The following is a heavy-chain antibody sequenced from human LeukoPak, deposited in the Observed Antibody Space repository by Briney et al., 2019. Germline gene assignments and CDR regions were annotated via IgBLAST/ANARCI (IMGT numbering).Heavy chain of an antibody. CDR3: ARAGDGYNYYNYYYMDV. CDR2: INHSGST. V-gene: IGHV4-34*01. D-gene: IGHD5-24*01. CDR1: GGSFSDYY. J-gene: IGHJ6*03. Sequence: SETLSLTCAVYGGSFSDYYWSWIRQPPGKGLEWIGEINHSGSTNYNPSLKSRVTISVDMPNNQFSLKMSSVTAADTAVYYCARAGDGYNYYNYYYMDVWGKGTTVTVTS.